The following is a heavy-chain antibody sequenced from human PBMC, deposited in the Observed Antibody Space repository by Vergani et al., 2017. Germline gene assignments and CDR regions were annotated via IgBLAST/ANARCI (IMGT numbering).Heavy chain of an antibody. V-gene: IGHV3-30*02. CDR1: GFAFDTYG. D-gene: IGHD2-21*01. CDR2: IRFDGSNK. CDR3: ARDELRDAFDL. Sequence: QVQLVEWGGGVVQPGGSLRLSCVASGFAFDTYGMHWVRQAPGKGLEWVAFIRFDGSNKFYSDSVKGRFSIDRDNSKKTHYLQMSGLTGDDTAMYYCARDELRDAFDLWGQGTLVIVSS. J-gene: IGHJ3*01.